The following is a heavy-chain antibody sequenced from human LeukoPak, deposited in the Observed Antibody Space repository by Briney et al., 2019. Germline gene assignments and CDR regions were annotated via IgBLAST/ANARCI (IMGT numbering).Heavy chain of an antibody. CDR2: ISGSGGST. V-gene: IGHV3-23*01. Sequence: GGSLRLSCAASGFTYSNYAMSWVRQAPGKGLEWVSLISGSGGSTYYADSVKGRYTISRDNSKNTLYLHMNSLRAEDTAVYYCAKSICGYYYDSSGYCHFDYWGQGTLVSVSS. CDR1: GFTYSNYA. J-gene: IGHJ4*02. CDR3: AKSICGYYYDSSGYCHFDY. D-gene: IGHD3-22*01.